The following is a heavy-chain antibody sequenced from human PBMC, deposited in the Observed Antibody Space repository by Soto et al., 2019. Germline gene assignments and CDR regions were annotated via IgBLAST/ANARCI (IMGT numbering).Heavy chain of an antibody. CDR3: ARXAPYSSGWYENFDF. V-gene: IGHV4-59*11. J-gene: IGHJ4*02. D-gene: IGHD6-19*01. CDR1: SRSTTRHV. CDR2: VYYSGST. Sequence: TMSPTFTASSRSTTRHVGNCIRQPRERGLEWIGNVYYSGSTDYSPSLRRRVTVSVATSRNELSQSLSSLTAADTAVYYCARXAPYSSGWYENFDFWGQATLVTVSS.